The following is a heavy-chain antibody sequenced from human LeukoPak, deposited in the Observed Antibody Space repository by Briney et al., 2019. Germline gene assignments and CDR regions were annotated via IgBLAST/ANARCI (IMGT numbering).Heavy chain of an antibody. D-gene: IGHD2-2*02. CDR1: GGSISSYY. V-gene: IGHV4-59*01. J-gene: IGHJ4*02. CDR3: ARDSVYRGYFDY. Sequence: SETLSLTCTVSGGSISSYYWSWIRQPPGKGLEWIGYIYYSGSTNYNPSLKSRVTISVDTSKNQFSPKLSSVTAADTAVYYCARDSVYRGYFDYWGQGTLVTVSS. CDR2: IYYSGST.